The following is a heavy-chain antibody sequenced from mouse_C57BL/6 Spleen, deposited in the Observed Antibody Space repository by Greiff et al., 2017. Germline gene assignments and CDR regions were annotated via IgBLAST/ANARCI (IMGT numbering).Heavy chain of an antibody. Sequence: QVQLKQSGAELVKPGASVKISCKASGYAFSSYWMNWVKQRPGKGLEWIGQIYPGGGDTNYNGKFKGKATLTADKSSSTAYMQLSSLTSEDSAVYFCAREDSSGWFAYWGQGTLVTVSA. CDR1: GYAFSSYW. D-gene: IGHD3-2*02. J-gene: IGHJ3*01. CDR2: IYPGGGDT. V-gene: IGHV1-80*01. CDR3: AREDSSGWFAY.